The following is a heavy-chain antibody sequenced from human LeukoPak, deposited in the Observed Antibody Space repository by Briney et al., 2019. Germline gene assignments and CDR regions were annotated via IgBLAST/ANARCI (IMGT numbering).Heavy chain of an antibody. V-gene: IGHV4-59*08. J-gene: IGHJ5*02. CDR3: AKQKGLDP. CDR1: GCSISSCY. CDR2: IYYSGST. Sequence: PSETLSLTCTVSGCSISSCYWSWFRRPPGKGLVWIGYIYYSGSTNYNPSLKSRVTISVDTSKNQFSLKLTSVTAADTAVYYCAKQKGLDPWGQGTLVTVSS.